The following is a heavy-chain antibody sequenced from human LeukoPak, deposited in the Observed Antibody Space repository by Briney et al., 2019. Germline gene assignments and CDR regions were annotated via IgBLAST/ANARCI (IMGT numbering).Heavy chain of an antibody. D-gene: IGHD2-2*01. Sequence: GGSLRLSCAASEFTSSDYTMNWVRQAPGKGLEWVSGISVSEGSTYYADSVKGRFTMSRDNSNNMLLLQMNSLRAEDTAVYYCAKDRYCSSTNCPYDYWGQGTLVAVSS. CDR2: ISVSEGST. V-gene: IGHV3-23*01. J-gene: IGHJ4*02. CDR1: EFTSSDYT. CDR3: AKDRYCSSTNCPYDY.